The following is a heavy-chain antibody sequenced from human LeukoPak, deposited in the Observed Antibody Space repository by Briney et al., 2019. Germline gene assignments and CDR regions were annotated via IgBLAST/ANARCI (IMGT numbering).Heavy chain of an antibody. D-gene: IGHD3-10*01. Sequence: PGGSLRLSCAASGFTFSSYAMSWVRQAPGKGLEWVSAISGSGGSTYYADSVKGRFTISRDNSKNTLYLQMNSLRAEDTAVYYCAKEGLLWFGEAHAYYFDCWGQGTLVTVSS. V-gene: IGHV3-23*01. CDR1: GFTFSSYA. CDR3: AKEGLLWFGEAHAYYFDC. J-gene: IGHJ4*02. CDR2: ISGSGGST.